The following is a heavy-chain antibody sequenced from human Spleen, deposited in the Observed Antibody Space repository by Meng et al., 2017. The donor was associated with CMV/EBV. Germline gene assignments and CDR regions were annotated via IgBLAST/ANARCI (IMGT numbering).Heavy chain of an antibody. CDR3: AREDIAVGATGA. V-gene: IGHV3-74*01. CDR1: GFTFSSYD. CDR2: INSDGSST. Sequence: GESLKISCAASGFTFSSYDMHWVRQVPGKGLVWVSHINSDGSSTSYADSVKGRFTISRDNAKNTLYLQMHSLGAEDTAVYYCAREDIAVGATGAWGQGTLVTVSS. D-gene: IGHD6-19*01. J-gene: IGHJ5*02.